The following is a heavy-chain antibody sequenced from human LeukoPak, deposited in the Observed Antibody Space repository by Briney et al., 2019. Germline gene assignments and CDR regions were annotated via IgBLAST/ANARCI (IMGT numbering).Heavy chain of an antibody. J-gene: IGHJ4*02. D-gene: IGHD3-10*01. CDR2: IIPIFGTA. V-gene: IGHV1-69*01. CDR3: ARGQADRLYGSGSYYFDY. Sequence: SVKVSCKASGGTFGSYAISWVRQAPGQGLEWMGGIIPIFGTANYAQKFQGRVTITADESTSTAYMELSSLRSEDTAVYYCARGQADRLYGSGSYYFDYWGQGTLVTVSS. CDR1: GGTFGSYA.